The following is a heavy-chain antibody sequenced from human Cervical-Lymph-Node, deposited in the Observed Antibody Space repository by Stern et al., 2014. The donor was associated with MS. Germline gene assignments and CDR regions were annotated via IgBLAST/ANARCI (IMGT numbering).Heavy chain of an antibody. CDR3: ALSSETSDRWYSLGYDL. V-gene: IGHV1-69*01. CDR2: IFPVFVTP. CDR1: GGTFSKFP. D-gene: IGHD6-13*01. Sequence: QVQLVQSGAEVTKPGSSVKVSCKASGGTFSKFPSSWVRQAPGQGLEWMAGIFPVFVTPTYAQEFRSRGTITADVSTSTVYMELSSLRSDDTAVYYCALSSETSDRWYSLGYDLWGQGTLVTVSS. J-gene: IGHJ5*02.